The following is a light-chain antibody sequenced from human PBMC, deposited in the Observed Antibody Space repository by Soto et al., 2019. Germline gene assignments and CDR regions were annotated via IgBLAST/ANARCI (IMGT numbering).Light chain of an antibody. CDR3: GTWDSTLSAVV. Sequence: QSVLTQPPSVSAAPEQKVTISCSGSNSNIGNNYVSWYQQVPGTAPKLLIYEDYKRPSGISGRFSGSKSGTSATLGMSGLQTGDEADYYCGTWDSTLSAVVFGGGTKLTVL. J-gene: IGLJ2*01. CDR2: EDY. V-gene: IGLV1-51*02. CDR1: NSNIGNNY.